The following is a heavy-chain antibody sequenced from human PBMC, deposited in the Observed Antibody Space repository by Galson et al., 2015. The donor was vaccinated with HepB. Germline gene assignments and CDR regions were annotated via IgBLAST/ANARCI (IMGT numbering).Heavy chain of an antibody. CDR2: ISGSGGST. D-gene: IGHD6-13*01. J-gene: IGHJ2*01. CDR3: ATGAIAAAGPREWYFDL. Sequence: SLRLSCAASGFAFSSYAMSWVRQAPGKGLEWVSAISGSGGSTYYADSVKGRFTISRDNSKNTLYLQMNSLRAEDTAVYYCATGAIAAAGPREWYFDLWGRGTLVTVSS. V-gene: IGHV3-23*01. CDR1: GFAFSSYA.